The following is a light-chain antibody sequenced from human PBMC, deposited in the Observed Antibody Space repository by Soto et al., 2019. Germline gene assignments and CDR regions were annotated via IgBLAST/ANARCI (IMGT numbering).Light chain of an antibody. CDR2: SNN. J-gene: IGLJ1*01. Sequence: QSVLTQPPSASGTPGQRGTISCSGSSSHIGSNTVNWYQQLPGTAPKLLIYSNNQRPSGVPDRFSGSKSGTSASLAISGLQSEDEADYYCAAWDDSLNGYVFGTGTKLTVL. V-gene: IGLV1-44*01. CDR1: SSHIGSNT. CDR3: AAWDDSLNGYV.